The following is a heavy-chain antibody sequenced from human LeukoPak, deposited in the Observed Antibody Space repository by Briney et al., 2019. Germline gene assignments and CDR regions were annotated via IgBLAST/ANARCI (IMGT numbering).Heavy chain of an antibody. V-gene: IGHV4-34*01. CDR2: INHSGST. J-gene: IGHJ4*02. Sequence: SETLSLTCAVYGGSFSGYYWSWIRQPPGKGLEWIGEINHSGSTNYNPSLKSRVTISVDTSKNQFSLKLSSVTAADPAVYYCARGFGDSSGYKAHNFDYWGQGTLVTVSS. D-gene: IGHD3-22*01. CDR3: ARGFGDSSGYKAHNFDY. CDR1: GGSFSGYY.